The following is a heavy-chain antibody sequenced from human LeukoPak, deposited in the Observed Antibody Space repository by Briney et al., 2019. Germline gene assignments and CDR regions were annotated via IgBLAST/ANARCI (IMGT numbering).Heavy chain of an antibody. CDR2: ISWNSGSI. CDR1: GFTFDDYA. CDR3: AKYTCSSTRCVFGAFDI. D-gene: IGHD2-2*01. J-gene: IGHJ3*02. V-gene: IGHV3-9*01. Sequence: GGSLRLSCAASGFTFDDYAMHWVRQAPGKGLEWVSGISWNSGSIGYADSVKGRFTISRDNAKNSLYLQMNSLRAEDTALYYCAKYTCSSTRCVFGAFDIWGQGTMVTVSS.